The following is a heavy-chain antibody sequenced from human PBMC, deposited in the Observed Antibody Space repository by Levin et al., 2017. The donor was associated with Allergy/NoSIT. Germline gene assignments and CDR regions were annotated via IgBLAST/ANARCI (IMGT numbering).Heavy chain of an antibody. Sequence: SETLSLTCTDSGGSISSGGYYWSWIRQHPGKGLEWIGYIYYSGSTYYNPSLKSRVTISVDTSKNQFSLKLSSVTAADTAVYYCARTISLKNYDILTGYAAYGMDVWGQGTTVTVSS. CDR3: ARTISLKNYDILTGYAAYGMDV. J-gene: IGHJ6*02. D-gene: IGHD3-9*01. CDR1: GGSISSGGYY. V-gene: IGHV4-31*03. CDR2: IYYSGST.